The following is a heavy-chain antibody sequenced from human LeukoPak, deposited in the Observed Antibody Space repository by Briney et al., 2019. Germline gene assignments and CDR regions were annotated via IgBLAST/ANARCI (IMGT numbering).Heavy chain of an antibody. CDR3: ARVAYRNAFDI. V-gene: IGHV4-38-2*02. Sequence: SETLSLTCTVSGYSISSGFYWGWIRQSPGKGLEWIGSIYHSGSTYYNASLKSRVTISVDTSKNQFSLKLSSVTAADTAVYYCARVAYRNAFDIWGQGTMVTVSS. J-gene: IGHJ3*02. CDR2: IYHSGST. D-gene: IGHD3-16*01. CDR1: GYSISSGFY.